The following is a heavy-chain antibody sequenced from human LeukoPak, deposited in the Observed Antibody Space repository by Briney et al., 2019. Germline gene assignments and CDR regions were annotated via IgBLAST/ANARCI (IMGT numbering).Heavy chain of an antibody. CDR1: GYTFSTYG. D-gene: IGHD3-3*01. V-gene: IGHV1-18*01. CDR2: ISGHNGNT. CDR3: ARESIFGVVTTYNWFDP. J-gene: IGHJ5*02. Sequence: ASVKVSCKASGYTFSTYGISWVRQAPGQGLAWMGWISGHNGNTNYEQKFQGRVTMTTDTSTNTAYMELSSLRSEDTAVYYCARESIFGVVTTYNWFDPWGQGTLVTVSS.